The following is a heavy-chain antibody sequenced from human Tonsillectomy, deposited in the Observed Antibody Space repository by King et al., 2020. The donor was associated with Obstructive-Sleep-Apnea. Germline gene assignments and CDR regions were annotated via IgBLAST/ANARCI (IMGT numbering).Heavy chain of an antibody. D-gene: IGHD1-26*01. CDR1: GGSIISYY. CDR3: ARVGETTYYYYGMDV. V-gene: IGHV4-4*07. CDR2: IYTSGST. J-gene: IGHJ6*02. Sequence: QLQESGPGLVKSSETLSLTCTVSGGSIISYYWSWIRQTAGKALEWGGRIYTSGSTNYNPSLKSRVTMSVDSSKNQCSLKLSSVTAADTAVYYCARVGETTYYYYGMDVWGQGTTVTVSS.